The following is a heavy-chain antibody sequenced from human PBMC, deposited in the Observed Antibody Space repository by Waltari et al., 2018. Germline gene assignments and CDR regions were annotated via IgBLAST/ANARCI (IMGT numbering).Heavy chain of an antibody. V-gene: IGHV2-5*02. Sequence: QITLKETGPTLVQPTQTLALTCTFSGFSLTTSGVAVAWIRHPPGKALEWLVHIYWDNDKRYNPSLKSRITIIKDTSKNQVILIMTNTDPVDTGTYFCAHRLIGSNTWDYGAFDIWGQGTVVTVSS. J-gene: IGHJ3*02. CDR2: IYWDNDK. CDR3: AHRLIGSNTWDYGAFDI. D-gene: IGHD3-10*01. CDR1: GFSLTTSGVA.